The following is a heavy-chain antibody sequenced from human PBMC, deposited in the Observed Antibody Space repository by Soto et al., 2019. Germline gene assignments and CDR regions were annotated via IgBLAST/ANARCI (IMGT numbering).Heavy chain of an antibody. CDR3: ARGVSGSWFDP. Sequence: PSETLSLTCTVSGGSINNHYWSWIRQPPGKGLEWIGYIYYTGSTNYNPSLKSRVTMSVDTSKNQFSLKLSSVTAADTAVYYCARGVSGSWFDPWGQGTLVTVSS. J-gene: IGHJ5*02. D-gene: IGHD3-10*01. CDR1: GGSINNHY. CDR2: IYYTGST. V-gene: IGHV4-59*08.